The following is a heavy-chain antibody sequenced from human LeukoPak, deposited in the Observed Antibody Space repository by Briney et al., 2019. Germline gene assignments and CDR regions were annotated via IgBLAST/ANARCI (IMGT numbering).Heavy chain of an antibody. V-gene: IGHV4-59*13. CDR2: IYNSGRS. Sequence: PSDPLSLTCSLSGGSISSGYWIWIRQPPGKALEWIAYIYNSGRSNYSPSLKSRVTISLDTPKNQYSLTLSSVTAADTAVYYCAGGSGASWFDPWGQGTLVTVSS. J-gene: IGHJ5*02. CDR3: AGGSGASWFDP. D-gene: IGHD2-8*02. CDR1: GGSISSGY.